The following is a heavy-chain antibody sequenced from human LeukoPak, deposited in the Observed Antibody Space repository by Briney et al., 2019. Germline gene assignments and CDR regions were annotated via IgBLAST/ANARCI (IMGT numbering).Heavy chain of an antibody. V-gene: IGHV4-59*08. J-gene: IGHJ4*02. CDR1: SGSISTYY. CDR3: ARSFHSSSWYFDY. CDR2: IYYSGST. D-gene: IGHD6-13*01. Sequence: SETLSLTCTVSSGSISTYYWSWIRQPPGKGLEWIGYIYYSGSTNYNPSLNSRVTISVDTSKNQFSLELSSVTAADTAVYYCARSFHSSSWYFDYWGQETLVTVSS.